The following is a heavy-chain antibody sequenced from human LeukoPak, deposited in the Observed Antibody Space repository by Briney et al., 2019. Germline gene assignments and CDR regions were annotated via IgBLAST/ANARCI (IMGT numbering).Heavy chain of an antibody. CDR3: ARGQPLRYFDWLLSRWFDP. V-gene: IGHV4-34*01. Sequence: SETLSLTCAVYDGSFSGYYWSWIRQPPGKGRECIGEINHSGSTNYNPSLKTRTTTSVDTSKKQFPLKLSSVTAAATAVYYCARGQPLRYFDWLLSRWFDPWGQGNLVTVSS. CDR2: INHSGST. CDR1: DGSFSGYY. D-gene: IGHD3-9*01. J-gene: IGHJ5*02.